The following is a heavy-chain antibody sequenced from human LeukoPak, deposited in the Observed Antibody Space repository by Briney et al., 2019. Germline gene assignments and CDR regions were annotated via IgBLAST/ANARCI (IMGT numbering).Heavy chain of an antibody. CDR1: GFTFRNYG. CDR2: IYYDGSNQ. D-gene: IGHD3-10*01. V-gene: IGHV3-33*01. J-gene: IGHJ4*02. CDR3: ARDRGQSYFDY. Sequence: PGRSLRLSCATSGFTFRNYGMHWVRQAPGKGLEWVAIIYYDGSNQYYADSVKGRFTISRDNSKNTLYLQLNSLRAEDTVMYYCARDRGQSYFDYWGQGTLVTVSS.